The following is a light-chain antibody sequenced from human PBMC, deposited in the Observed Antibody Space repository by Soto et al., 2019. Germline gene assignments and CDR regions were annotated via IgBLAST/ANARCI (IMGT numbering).Light chain of an antibody. V-gene: IGKV3-11*01. Sequence: EIVLTQSPATLSLSPGERATLSCRASQSVSSYLAWYQQKPGQAPRLLIYDASNRATGIPARFSGRGSGTDFTLTISSLEPEDFAVYYCQQRSNWLGTFGQGTKVEIK. CDR2: DAS. CDR1: QSVSSY. J-gene: IGKJ1*01. CDR3: QQRSNWLGT.